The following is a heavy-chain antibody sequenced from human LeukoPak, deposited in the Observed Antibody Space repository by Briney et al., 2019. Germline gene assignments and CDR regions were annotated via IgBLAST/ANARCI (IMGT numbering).Heavy chain of an antibody. CDR1: GYSFTSYW. D-gene: IGHD3-22*01. J-gene: IGHJ3*02. CDR2: IYPGDSDT. Sequence: GESLKISCKGSGYSFTSYWIGWVRQMPGKGLEWMGIIYPGDSDTRYSPSFQGQVTISADKSISTAYLQWSSLKASDTAMYYCATGLSARGYYDSGDDAFDIWGQGTMVTVSS. V-gene: IGHV5-51*01. CDR3: ATGLSARGYYDSGDDAFDI.